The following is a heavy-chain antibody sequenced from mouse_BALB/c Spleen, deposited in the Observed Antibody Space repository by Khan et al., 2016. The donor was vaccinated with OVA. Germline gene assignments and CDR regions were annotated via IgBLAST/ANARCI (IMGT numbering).Heavy chain of an antibody. CDR2: INTYTGEP. CDR1: EYTFTDYG. CDR3: ARSPTWFAY. J-gene: IGHJ3*01. Sequence: QIQLVQSGPELKKPGETVKISCKASEYTFTDYGMNWVKQAPGKGLKWMGYINTYTGEPTYADDFKGRFAFSLETSARTAYLHINNLKNEDTATYFCARSPTWFAYWGQGTLVTVSA. V-gene: IGHV9-3-1*01.